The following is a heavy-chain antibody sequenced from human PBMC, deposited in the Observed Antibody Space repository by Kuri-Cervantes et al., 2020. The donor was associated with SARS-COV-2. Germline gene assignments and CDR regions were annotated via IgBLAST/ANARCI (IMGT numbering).Heavy chain of an antibody. Sequence: SVKVSCKASGYTFTSYGISWVRQAPGQGLEWIGWIVVGSGNTNYAQKFEERVTITRDMSTSTAYMELSSLRSEDTAVYYCAAGIAVAGMSYYGMDVWGQGTTVTVSS. J-gene: IGHJ6*02. D-gene: IGHD6-19*01. CDR2: IVVGSGNT. CDR1: GYTFTSYG. V-gene: IGHV1-58*02. CDR3: AAGIAVAGMSYYGMDV.